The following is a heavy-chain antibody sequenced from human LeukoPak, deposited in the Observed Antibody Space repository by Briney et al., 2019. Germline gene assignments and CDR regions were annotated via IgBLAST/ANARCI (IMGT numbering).Heavy chain of an antibody. Sequence: GGSLSLSCAASGFSLTDSSVHWVRRASGKGRKWLGRIRNKASTYATAYAASVRGRFTISRDDSKHTAYLQMNSLKTDDTAMYYCTANGDNSDFWGQGTLVTVSS. V-gene: IGHV3-73*01. CDR1: GFSLTDSS. CDR3: TANGDNSDF. J-gene: IGHJ4*02. D-gene: IGHD2-21*02. CDR2: IRNKASTYAT.